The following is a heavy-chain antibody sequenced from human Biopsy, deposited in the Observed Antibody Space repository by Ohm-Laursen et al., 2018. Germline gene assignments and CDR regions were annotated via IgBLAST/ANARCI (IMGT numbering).Heavy chain of an antibody. CDR3: ARDRMTDVFGGPTRTDVFDS. D-gene: IGHD3-10*01. J-gene: IGHJ4*02. CDR2: INPNSGAT. CDR1: GYTFTDYY. Sequence: SMKVSCKASGYTFTDYYIHWVRQSPGQGLEWMGWINPNSGATNSAQKFRDRVTLTRDTSISAVYIDLRRLKSDDAAIYYCARDRMTDVFGGPTRTDVFDSWGQGTPVTVSS. V-gene: IGHV1-2*02.